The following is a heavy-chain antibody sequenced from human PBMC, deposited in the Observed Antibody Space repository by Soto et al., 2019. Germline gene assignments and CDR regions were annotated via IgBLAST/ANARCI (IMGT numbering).Heavy chain of an antibody. CDR2: IYYSGST. J-gene: IGHJ5*02. CDR3: ARDPCSGGSCYGWFDP. V-gene: IGHV4-30-4*01. CDR1: GGSISSGDCY. Sequence: TLSLTCTVSGGSISSGDCYWSWIRQPPWKGLEWIGYIYYSGSTYYNRSLKRRVTISVDTSKNQFSLKLSSVTAADTAVYYCARDPCSGGSCYGWFDPWGQGTLVTVSS. D-gene: IGHD2-15*01.